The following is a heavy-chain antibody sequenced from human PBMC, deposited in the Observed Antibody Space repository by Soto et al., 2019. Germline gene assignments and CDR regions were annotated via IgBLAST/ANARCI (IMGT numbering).Heavy chain of an antibody. D-gene: IGHD5-18*01. CDR3: ASRNPDVDTAMVTHRIYYYYGMDV. Sequence: GGSLRLSCAASGFTVSSNYMSWVRQAPGKGLEWVSVIYSGGSTYYADSVKGRFTVSRDNSKNTLYLQMNSLRAEDTAVYYCASRNPDVDTAMVTHRIYYYYGMDVWGQGTTVTVSS. V-gene: IGHV3-53*01. CDR2: IYSGGST. J-gene: IGHJ6*02. CDR1: GFTVSSNY.